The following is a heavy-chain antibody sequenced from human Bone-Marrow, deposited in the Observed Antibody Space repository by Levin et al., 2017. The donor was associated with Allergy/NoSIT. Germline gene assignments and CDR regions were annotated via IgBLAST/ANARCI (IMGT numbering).Heavy chain of an antibody. CDR3: ARDTRLTWMSFDF. J-gene: IGHJ4*02. Sequence: SQTLSLTCTVSGGSFSSVSYYWGWIRQPPGKGLEWIGTMYYSGDTYYNPSLKSRVTISIDTSKNHFSLKLSSVTAADTAVYYCARDTRLTWMSFDFWGQGILVTVSS. CDR2: MYYSGDT. V-gene: IGHV4-39*07. CDR1: GGSFSSVSYY. D-gene: IGHD1-1*01.